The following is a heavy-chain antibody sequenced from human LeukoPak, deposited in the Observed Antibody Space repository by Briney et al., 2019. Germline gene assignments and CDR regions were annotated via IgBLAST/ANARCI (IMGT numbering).Heavy chain of an antibody. CDR2: IYYSGST. J-gene: IGHJ2*01. CDR1: GGSIGSGDYY. Sequence: PSQTLSLTCTVSGGSIGSGDYYWSWIRQPPGKGLEWIGYIYYSGSTYYNPSLKSRVTISVDTSKNHFSLKLSSVTAADTAVYSCARHLVVPAAGIGYFDLWGRGTLVTVSS. D-gene: IGHD2-2*01. CDR3: ARHLVVPAAGIGYFDL. V-gene: IGHV4-30-4*08.